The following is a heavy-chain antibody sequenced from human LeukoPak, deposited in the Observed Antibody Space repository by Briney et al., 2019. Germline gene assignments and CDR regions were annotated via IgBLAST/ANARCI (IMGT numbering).Heavy chain of an antibody. CDR2: INHSGST. D-gene: IGHD3-22*01. Sequence: PSETLSLTCAVYGGSFSGYYWSWIRQPPGKGLEWIGEINHSGSTNYNPSLKSRVTISVDTSKNQFSLKLNSVTAADTAVYYCARRYYDSSGYYYPDYWGQGTLVTVSS. J-gene: IGHJ4*02. CDR3: ARRYYDSSGYYYPDY. CDR1: GGSFSGYY. V-gene: IGHV4-34*01.